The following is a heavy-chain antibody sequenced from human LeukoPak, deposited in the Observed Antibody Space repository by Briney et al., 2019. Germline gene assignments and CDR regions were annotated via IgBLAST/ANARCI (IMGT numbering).Heavy chain of an antibody. CDR1: GYTFTGYY. V-gene: IGHV1-2*02. CDR3: ATQRGSYLWGTDFDY. D-gene: IGHD3-16*01. CDR2: INPNSGDT. J-gene: IGHJ4*02. Sequence: ASVKVSCKASGYTFTGYYMHWVRQAPGQGLEWMGWINPNSGDTKYAQKFQGRVTMTRDTSISTAYMELSRLRSDDTAVYYCATQRGSYLWGTDFDYWGQGTLVTV.